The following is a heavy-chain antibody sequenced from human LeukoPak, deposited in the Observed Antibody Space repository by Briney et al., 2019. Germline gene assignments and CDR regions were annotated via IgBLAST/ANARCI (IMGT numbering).Heavy chain of an antibody. V-gene: IGHV3-30*04. CDR2: ISYDGSNK. CDR3: ARHRYYYGSA. Sequence: GGSLRLSCAASGFTFSSYAMHWVRQAPGKGLEWVAVISYDGSNKYYADSVKGRFTISRDNSKNTLYLQMNSLRAEDTAVYYCARHRYYYGSAWGQGTLVTVSS. D-gene: IGHD3-10*01. CDR1: GFTFSSYA. J-gene: IGHJ5*02.